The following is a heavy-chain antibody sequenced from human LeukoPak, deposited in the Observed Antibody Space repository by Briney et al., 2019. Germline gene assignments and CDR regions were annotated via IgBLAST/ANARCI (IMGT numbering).Heavy chain of an antibody. CDR1: GFTVSDNY. D-gene: IGHD3-10*01. Sequence: LTGGSLRLSCAASGFTVSDNYMSWVRQAPGKGLEWVSVIYSGGGTYYSHSVKGRFTISRDNSKNTLYLQMNTLRVEDTAVYYCVRDEGFHGSGSNWGPGTLATVSS. CDR2: IYSGGGT. J-gene: IGHJ4*02. CDR3: VRDEGFHGSGSN. V-gene: IGHV3-66*01.